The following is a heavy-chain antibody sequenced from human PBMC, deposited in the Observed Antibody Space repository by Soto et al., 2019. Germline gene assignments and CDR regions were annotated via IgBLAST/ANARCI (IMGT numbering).Heavy chain of an antibody. J-gene: IGHJ4*01. CDR1: GLNLDSPYSHG. CDR2: ISSNGFNT. CDR3: VSWVSAHFDY. V-gene: IGHV3-23*01. Sequence: GGSLRLSCTASGLNLDSPYSHGLTWVRQSPGMGPEWVSTISSNGFNTYYAESVQGRFTISKDASRNTVHLHMNSLRADDTATYFCVSWVSAHFDYWGHGTPVTVSS. D-gene: IGHD2-8*01.